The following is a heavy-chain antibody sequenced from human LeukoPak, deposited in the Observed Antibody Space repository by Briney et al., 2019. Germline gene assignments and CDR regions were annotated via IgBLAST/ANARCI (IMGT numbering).Heavy chain of an antibody. CDR1: GGSFSGYY. V-gene: IGHV4-34*01. J-gene: IGHJ4*02. D-gene: IGHD2-8*02. CDR3: ASWSHPIDY. Sequence: SETLSLTCAVYGGSFSGYYWSWIRQPPGKGLEWIGEINHSGSTNYNPSLKSRVTISVDTSKNQFSLKLSSVTAADTAVYYCASWSHPIDYWGQGTLVTVSS. CDR2: INHSGST.